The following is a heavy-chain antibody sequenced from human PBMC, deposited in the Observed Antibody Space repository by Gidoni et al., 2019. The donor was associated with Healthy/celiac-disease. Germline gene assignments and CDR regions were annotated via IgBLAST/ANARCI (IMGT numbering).Heavy chain of an antibody. Sequence: EVQLVETGGGLIQPGGSLRLSCAASGFTVSSNYMSWVRQAPGKGLEWVSVIYSGGSTYYADSVKGRLTISRDNSKNTLYLQVNSLRAEDTAVYYCAGDSKYGPLGYWGQGTLVTVSS. CDR1: GFTVSSNY. CDR3: AGDSKYGPLGY. D-gene: IGHD4-4*01. J-gene: IGHJ4*02. CDR2: IYSGGST. V-gene: IGHV3-53*02.